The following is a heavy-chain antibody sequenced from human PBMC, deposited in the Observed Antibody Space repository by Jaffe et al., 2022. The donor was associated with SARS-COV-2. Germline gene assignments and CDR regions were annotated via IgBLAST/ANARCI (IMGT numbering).Heavy chain of an antibody. V-gene: IGHV1-69*01. CDR1: GGTFSSYA. J-gene: IGHJ6*03. CDR2: IIPIFGTT. D-gene: IGHD3-16*02. Sequence: QVQLVQSGAEVKKPGSSVKVSCKASGGTFSSYAINWVRQAPGQGLEWMGGIIPIFGTTNYAQKFQGRVTLTADESTSTAYMELSSLRSEDTAVYYCARDAPGELSLDYYYYMDVWGKGTTVTVSS. CDR3: ARDAPGELSLDYYYYMDV.